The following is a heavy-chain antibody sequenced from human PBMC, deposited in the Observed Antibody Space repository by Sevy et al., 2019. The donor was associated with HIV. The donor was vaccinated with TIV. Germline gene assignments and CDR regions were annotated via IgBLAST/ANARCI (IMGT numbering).Heavy chain of an antibody. Sequence: ASVKVSCKASGGTFNNYAFSWVRQAPGQGLEWVGGIIPILGIINYAQKFQGRVTITADESADTVYMKLSSLRSEDTAVYFCAKDLMEATNGFDNLGQGTLVTVSS. J-gene: IGHJ4*02. CDR2: IIPILGII. CDR1: GGTFNNYA. D-gene: IGHD2-8*01. CDR3: AKDLMEATNGFDN. V-gene: IGHV1-69*13.